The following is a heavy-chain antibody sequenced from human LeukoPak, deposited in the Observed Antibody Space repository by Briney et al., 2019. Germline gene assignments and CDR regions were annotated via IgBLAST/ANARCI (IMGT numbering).Heavy chain of an antibody. D-gene: IGHD5-18*01. Sequence: ASVKVSCKASGGTFSSYAISWVRQAPGPRLELLRRIIPIFGTASYAPRFQGRVTITTCESTSTPYMELSSLRSEDTAVYYCARVGTAMVSDAFDIWGQGTMVTVSS. J-gene: IGHJ3*02. V-gene: IGHV1-69*05. CDR2: IIPIFGTA. CDR3: ARVGTAMVSDAFDI. CDR1: GGTFSSYA.